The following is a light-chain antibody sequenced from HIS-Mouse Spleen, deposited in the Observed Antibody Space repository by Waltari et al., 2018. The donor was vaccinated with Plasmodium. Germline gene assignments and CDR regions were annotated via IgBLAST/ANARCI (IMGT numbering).Light chain of an antibody. V-gene: IGLV3-9*01. CDR1: TLGSTH. Sequence: SSELTQPLSVSVALGPAARITCGGHTLGSTHVHWYQQKPGQAPVLVIYRDSNRPSGIPERFSGSNSGNTATLTISRAQAGDEADYYCQVWDSSTVFGGGTKLTVL. CDR2: RDS. CDR3: QVWDSSTV. J-gene: IGLJ3*02.